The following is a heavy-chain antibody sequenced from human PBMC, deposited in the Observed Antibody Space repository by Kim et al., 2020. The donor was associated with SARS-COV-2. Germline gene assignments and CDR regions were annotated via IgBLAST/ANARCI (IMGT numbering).Heavy chain of an antibody. Sequence: GGSLRLSCAASGFNFNSYGMFWVRQAPGRGLEWVAGAWYDGSRKYNGDSVKGRFTISRDNSKNTLYLQMNDLRVEDTAVYYCVRQGENYWGQGTLVTVSS. V-gene: IGHV3-33*07. CDR3: VRQGENY. CDR1: GFNFNSYG. D-gene: IGHD3-10*01. CDR2: AWYDGSRK. J-gene: IGHJ4*02.